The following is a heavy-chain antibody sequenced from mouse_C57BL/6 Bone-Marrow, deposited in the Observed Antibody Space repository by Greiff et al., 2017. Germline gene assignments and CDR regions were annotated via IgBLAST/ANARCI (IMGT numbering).Heavy chain of an antibody. J-gene: IGHJ4*01. CDR3: ARTTTVVDYAMYY. V-gene: IGHV5-6*02. CDR1: GFTFSSYG. D-gene: IGHD1-1*01. CDR2: ISRGGSYT. Sequence: EVKLVESGGDLVKPGGSLKLSCAASGFTFSSYGMSLVRQTPDKRLDWVATISRGGSYTYYPDSVKGRFTISRDNAKNTLYLQMSSLKSEDTAMYYCARTTTVVDYAMYYWGQGTSVTVSS.